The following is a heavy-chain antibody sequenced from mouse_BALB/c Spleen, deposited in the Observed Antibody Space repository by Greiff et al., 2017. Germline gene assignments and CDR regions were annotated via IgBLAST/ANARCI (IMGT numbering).Heavy chain of an antibody. J-gene: IGHJ4*01. Sequence: EVMLVESGGGLVQPGGSRKLSCAASGFTFSSFGMHWVRQAPEKGLEWVAYISSGSSTIYYADTVKGRFTISRDNPKNTLFLQMTSLRSEDTAMYYCARWGYDYDGYYAMDYWGQGTSVTVSS. V-gene: IGHV5-17*02. CDR3: ARWGYDYDGYYAMDY. CDR2: ISSGSSTI. CDR1: GFTFSSFG. D-gene: IGHD2-4*01.